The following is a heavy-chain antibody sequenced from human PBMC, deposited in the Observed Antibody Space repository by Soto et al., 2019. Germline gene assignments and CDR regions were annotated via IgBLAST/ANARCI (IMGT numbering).Heavy chain of an antibody. V-gene: IGHV5-51*01. CDR3: ARRGGAYRAARKTAHAFDI. CDR1: GYSFTSYW. J-gene: IGHJ3*02. D-gene: IGHD6-6*01. Sequence: EVQLVQSGAEVKKPGESLKISCKGSGYSFTSYWIGWVRQMPGKGLEWMGIIYPGDSDTRYSPSFQGQVTISADKSISTAYLQWSSLKASDTAMYYCARRGGAYRAARKTAHAFDIWGQGTMVTVSS. CDR2: IYPGDSDT.